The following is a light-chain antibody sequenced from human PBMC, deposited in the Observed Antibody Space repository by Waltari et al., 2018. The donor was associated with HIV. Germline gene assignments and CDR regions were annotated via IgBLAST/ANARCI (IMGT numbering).Light chain of an antibody. V-gene: IGKV1-39*01. CDR1: QTIKNY. CDR2: GAS. Sequence: DIQMTQSPSSLSASVGDRVTLTCRASQTIKNYLNWYQQKPGQAPKLLLYGASTLQRGVPSRFSGSGSGTDFTLTVSSLAPEDFATYFCQQSYSSPPTFGGGTKVEI. CDR3: QQSYSSPPT. J-gene: IGKJ4*01.